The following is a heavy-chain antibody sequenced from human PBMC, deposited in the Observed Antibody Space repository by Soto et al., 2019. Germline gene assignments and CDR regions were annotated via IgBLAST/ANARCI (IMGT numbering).Heavy chain of an antibody. CDR1: GFTFSSYS. J-gene: IGHJ5*02. CDR3: AKGTYSKGFDP. V-gene: IGHV3-21*01. D-gene: IGHD4-4*01. Sequence: GGSLRLSCAASGFTFSSYSMNWVRQAPGKGLEWVSSISSSSSYIYYADSVKGRFTISRDNAKNSLYLQMNSLRAEDTAVYYCAKGTYSKGFDPWGQGTLVTVSS. CDR2: ISSSSSYI.